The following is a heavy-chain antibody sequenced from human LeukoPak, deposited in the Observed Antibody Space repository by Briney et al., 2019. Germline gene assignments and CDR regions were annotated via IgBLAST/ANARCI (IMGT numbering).Heavy chain of an antibody. CDR1: GGTFSSYA. CDR2: IIPILGIA. V-gene: IGHV1-69*04. J-gene: IGHJ1*01. CDR3: ARGRAAAAYFQH. Sequence: SVKDSCKASGGTFSSYAISWVRQAPGQGLEWMGRIIPILGIANYAQKLQGRVTMTTDTSTSTAYTELRSLRSDDTAVYYCARGRAAAAYFQHWGQGTLVTVSS. D-gene: IGHD6-13*01.